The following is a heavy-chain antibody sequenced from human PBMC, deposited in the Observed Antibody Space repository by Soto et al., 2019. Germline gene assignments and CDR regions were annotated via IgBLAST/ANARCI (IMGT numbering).Heavy chain of an antibody. CDR2: INHSGST. CDR1: GGSFSGYY. V-gene: IGHV4-34*01. Sequence: SETLSLTCAVYGGSFSGYYWSWIRQPPGKGLEWIGEINHSGSTNYNPSLKSRVTISVDTSKNQFSLKLSSVTAADTAVYYCARESAEVTIFGVVPNWFDPWGQGTLVTVSS. J-gene: IGHJ5*02. D-gene: IGHD3-3*01. CDR3: ARESAEVTIFGVVPNWFDP.